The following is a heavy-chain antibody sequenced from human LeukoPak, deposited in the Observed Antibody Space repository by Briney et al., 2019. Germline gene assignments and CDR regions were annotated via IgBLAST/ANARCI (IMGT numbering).Heavy chain of an antibody. CDR1: GGSFSGYY. Sequence: PSETQSLTCAVYGGSFSGYYWSWIRQPPGKGLEWIGEINHSGSTNYNPSLKSRVTISVDTSKNQFSLKLSSVTAADTAVYYCARSAQRRSSWWYYWGQGTLVTVSS. V-gene: IGHV4-34*01. CDR3: ARSAQRRSSWWYY. D-gene: IGHD6-13*01. CDR2: INHSGST. J-gene: IGHJ4*02.